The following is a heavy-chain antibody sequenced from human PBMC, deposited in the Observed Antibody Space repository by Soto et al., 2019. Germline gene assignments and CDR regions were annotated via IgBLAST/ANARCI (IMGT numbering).Heavy chain of an antibody. CDR2: FDPEDGEK. J-gene: IGHJ4*02. CDR3: VAINRLVFGVFTIIVRSFDY. V-gene: IGHV1-24*01. CDR1: GNSLSELA. D-gene: IGHD3-3*01. Sequence: QVQLAQSGAEVKKPGASVKVSCKVSGNSLSELAMHWVRQVPGEGLEWMGGFDPEDGEKIYAQKFQGRVTMTEDSSADTAYMELSNLTSEDTAVYYCVAINRLVFGVFTIIVRSFDYWGQGTLVTVSS.